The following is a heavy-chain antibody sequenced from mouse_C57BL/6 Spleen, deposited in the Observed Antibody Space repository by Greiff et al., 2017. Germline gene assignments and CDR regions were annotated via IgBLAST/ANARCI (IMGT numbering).Heavy chain of an antibody. CDR3: ARRVIYCSSYRYFDV. D-gene: IGHD1-1*01. CDR1: GYTFTSYW. Sequence: VQLQQPGAELVRPGSSVKLSCKASGYTFTSYWMDWVKQRPGQGLEWIGNIYPSDSETHYNQKFKDKATLTVDKSSSTAYMQLSSLTSEDSAVYYCARRVIYCSSYRYFDVWGTGTTVTVSS. CDR2: IYPSDSET. V-gene: IGHV1-61*01. J-gene: IGHJ1*03.